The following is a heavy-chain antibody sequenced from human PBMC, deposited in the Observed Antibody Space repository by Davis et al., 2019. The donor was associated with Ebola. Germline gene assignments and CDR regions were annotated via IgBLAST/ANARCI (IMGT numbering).Heavy chain of an antibody. V-gene: IGHV3-30*03. Sequence: GGSLRLSCAASGFTFSTYGMHWVRQAPGKGLEWVAVISYDGSNKYYADSVKGRFTISRDNSKNTLYLQMNSLRAEDTAVYYCACSSWYGYDAFDIWGQGTMVTVSS. CDR3: ACSSWYGYDAFDI. D-gene: IGHD6-13*01. J-gene: IGHJ3*02. CDR1: GFTFSTYG. CDR2: ISYDGSNK.